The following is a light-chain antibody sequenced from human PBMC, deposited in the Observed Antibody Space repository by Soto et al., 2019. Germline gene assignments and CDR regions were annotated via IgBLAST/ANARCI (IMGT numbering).Light chain of an antibody. CDR2: GNT. V-gene: IGLV1-40*01. J-gene: IGLJ3*02. Sequence: QSVLTQPPSVSGAPGQRVTISCTGTSSNIGVGFDVHWYQQLPGTAPKLLIYGNTNRPSGVPDRFSGSKSGTPATLAITGLQAADEADYYGQSYHSSLSGSWVFGGGTKLTVL. CDR3: QSYHSSLSGSWV. CDR1: SSNIGVGFD.